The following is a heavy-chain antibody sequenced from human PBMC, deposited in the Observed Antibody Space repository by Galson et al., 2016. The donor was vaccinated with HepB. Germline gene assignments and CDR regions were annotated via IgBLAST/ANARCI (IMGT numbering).Heavy chain of an antibody. CDR2: ISYDGSNK. Sequence: SLRLSCAASGFTFSSYGMHWVRQAPGKGLEWVTVISYDGSNKYYADSVKGRFTISRDNSKNTLYLQMNSLRAEDTAVYYCAKDSGSYSSNWYDLHLDYWGQGTLVTVSS. V-gene: IGHV3-30*18. CDR1: GFTFSSYG. CDR3: AKDSGSYSSNWYDLHLDY. D-gene: IGHD6-13*01. J-gene: IGHJ4*02.